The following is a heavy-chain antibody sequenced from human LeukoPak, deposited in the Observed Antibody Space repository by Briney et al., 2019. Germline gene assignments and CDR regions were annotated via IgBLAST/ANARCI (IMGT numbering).Heavy chain of an antibody. CDR3: AKARFLDDDYYMDV. Sequence: GGSLRLSCAASGFTFSAYAMSWVRQAPGKGLEWVSAISGGGGSTYFADSVKGRFTISRDNSKNTLYLQMNSLRAEDTAVYYRAKARFLDDDYYMDVWGKGTTVTVSS. V-gene: IGHV3-23*01. J-gene: IGHJ6*03. CDR2: ISGGGGST. D-gene: IGHD3-3*01. CDR1: GFTFSAYA.